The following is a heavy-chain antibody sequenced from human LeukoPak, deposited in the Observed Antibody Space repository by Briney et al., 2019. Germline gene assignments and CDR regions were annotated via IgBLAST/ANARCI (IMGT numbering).Heavy chain of an antibody. CDR2: MNPHGDYT. CDR3: ARGLRDGLTGNDVLDV. D-gene: IGHD3-9*01. Sequence: WVRQATGQGLEWMGWMNPHGDYTGYAQKFQDRVTMTSDSSTTTAYMELRSLTSEDTALYYCARGLRDGLTGNDVLDVWGLGTMVIVTS. V-gene: IGHV1-8*01. J-gene: IGHJ3*01.